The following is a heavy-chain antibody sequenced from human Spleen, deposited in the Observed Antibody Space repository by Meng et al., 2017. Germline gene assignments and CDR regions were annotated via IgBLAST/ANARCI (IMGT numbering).Heavy chain of an antibody. V-gene: IGHV4-34*01. D-gene: IGHD3-16*02. CDR3: ARGSRRSYRPGGSYFDY. J-gene: IGHJ4*02. CDR2: INHSGST. Sequence: SETLSLTCAVYGGSFSGYYWSWIRQPPGKGREWIGEINHSGSTNYNPSLKRRVTISVDTSKNQFSLKLSSVTAADTAVYYCARGSRRSYRPGGSYFDYWGQGTLVTVSS. CDR1: GGSFSGYY.